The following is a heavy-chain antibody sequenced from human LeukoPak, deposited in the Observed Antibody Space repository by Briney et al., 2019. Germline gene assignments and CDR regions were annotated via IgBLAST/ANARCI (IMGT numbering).Heavy chain of an antibody. CDR2: INPNSGGT. CDR3: ARGYVDTAMPASYH. D-gene: IGHD5-18*01. CDR1: GYTFTGYY. V-gene: IGHV1-2*02. Sequence: ASVKVSCKASGYTFTGYYMHWVRQAPGQGLEWMGWINPNSGGTNYAQKFQGRVTMTRDTSISTAYMELSRLRSDDTAVYYCARGYVDTAMPASYHWGQGTLVTVSS. J-gene: IGHJ4*02.